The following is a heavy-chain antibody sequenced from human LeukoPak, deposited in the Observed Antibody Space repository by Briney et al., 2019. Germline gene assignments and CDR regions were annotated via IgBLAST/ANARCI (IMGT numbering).Heavy chain of an antibody. CDR3: ARDYGSGTLLYKWFDP. V-gene: IGHV1-69*01. CDR2: IIPIFGTA. D-gene: IGHD3-10*01. CDR1: GGTFINYP. Sequence: SVKVSCKASGGTFINYPISWVRQAPGQGLDWMGGIIPIFGTAIQAQKFQDRVTITADESTSTAYMELSSLRSEDTAVYYCARDYGSGTLLYKWFDPWGQGTLVTVSS. J-gene: IGHJ5*02.